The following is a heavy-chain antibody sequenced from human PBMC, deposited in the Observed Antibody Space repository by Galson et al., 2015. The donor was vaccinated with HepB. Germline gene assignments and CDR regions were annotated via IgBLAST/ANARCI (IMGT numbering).Heavy chain of an antibody. CDR1: GFTLNSYA. CDR2: ISGSGGST. J-gene: IGHJ4*02. Sequence: SLRLSCAASGFTLNSYAMSWVRQAPGKGLEWVSAISGSGGSTYYADSVKGRFTISRDNSKNTLYLQMNSLRAEDTAVYYCAKAKYYYDSSGYPNWGQGTLVTVSS. D-gene: IGHD3-22*01. CDR3: AKAKYYYDSSGYPN. V-gene: IGHV3-23*01.